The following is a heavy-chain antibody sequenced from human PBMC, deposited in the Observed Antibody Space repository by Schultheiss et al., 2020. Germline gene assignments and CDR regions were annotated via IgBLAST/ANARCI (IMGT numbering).Heavy chain of an antibody. Sequence: SETLSLTCTVSGYSISSGYYWGWIRRPPGKGLEWIGSIYHSGSTYYNPSLKSRVTISVDTSKNQFSLKLSSVTAADTAVYYCARDRYSSSWYEAYYYYYGMDVWGQGTTVTVSS. V-gene: IGHV4-38-2*02. D-gene: IGHD6-13*01. J-gene: IGHJ6*02. CDR2: IYHSGST. CDR3: ARDRYSSSWYEAYYYYYGMDV. CDR1: GYSISSGYY.